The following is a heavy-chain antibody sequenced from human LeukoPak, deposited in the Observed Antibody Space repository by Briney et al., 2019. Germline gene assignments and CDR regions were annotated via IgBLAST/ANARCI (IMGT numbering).Heavy chain of an antibody. D-gene: IGHD3-10*01. V-gene: IGHV1-2*04. J-gene: IGHJ3*02. Sequence: ASVKVSCKASGYTFTGYYMQWVRQAPGQGLEWMGWINPNSGGTNYAQKFQGWVTMTRDTSISTAYMELSRLRSDDTAVYYCARDGGEPGITMVRGAPGAFDIWGQGTMVTVSS. CDR3: ARDGGEPGITMVRGAPGAFDI. CDR2: INPNSGGT. CDR1: GYTFTGYY.